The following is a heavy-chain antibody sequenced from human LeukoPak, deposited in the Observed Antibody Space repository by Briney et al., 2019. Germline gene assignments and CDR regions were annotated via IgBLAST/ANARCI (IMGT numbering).Heavy chain of an antibody. Sequence: SETLSLTCTVSGGSISSYYWSWIRQPPGKGLEWIGYIYYSGSTNYNPSLKSRVTISVDTSKNQFSLKLSSVTAADTAVYYCAKGTPPTRNWFDPWGQGTLVTVSS. J-gene: IGHJ5*02. CDR1: GGSISSYY. CDR3: AKGTPPTRNWFDP. CDR2: IYYSGST. V-gene: IGHV4-59*12. D-gene: IGHD1-1*01.